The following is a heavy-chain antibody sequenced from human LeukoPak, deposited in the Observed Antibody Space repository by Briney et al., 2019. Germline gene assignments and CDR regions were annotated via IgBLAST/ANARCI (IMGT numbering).Heavy chain of an antibody. CDR2: IYHSGST. V-gene: IGHV4-38-2*02. CDR3: ARDPSAAGPPFDY. D-gene: IGHD6-13*01. J-gene: IGHJ4*02. CDR1: GYSISSGYY. Sequence: SETLSLTCTVSGYSISSGYYWGWIRQPPGKGLEWIGSIYHSGSTYYNPSLKSRVTISVDTSKNQFSLKLSSVTAADTAVYYCARDPSAAGPPFDYWGQGTLVTISS.